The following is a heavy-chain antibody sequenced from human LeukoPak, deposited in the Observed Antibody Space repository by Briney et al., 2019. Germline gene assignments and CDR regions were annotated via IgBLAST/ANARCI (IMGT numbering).Heavy chain of an antibody. V-gene: IGHV3-74*01. CDR1: GFTFCRYW. CDR3: ATEANTAMSY. CDR2: ISSDGSST. Sequence: GGSLRLSCAASGFTFCRYWMDWVRQAPGKGLVWVSRISSDGSSTSYADSVKGRFTISRDNAKNTLYLQMNSLRAEDTAVYYCATEANTAMSYWGQGTLVTVSS. D-gene: IGHD5-18*01. J-gene: IGHJ4*02.